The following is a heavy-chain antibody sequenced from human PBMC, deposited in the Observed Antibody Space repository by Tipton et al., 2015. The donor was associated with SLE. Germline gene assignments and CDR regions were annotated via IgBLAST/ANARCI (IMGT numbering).Heavy chain of an antibody. V-gene: IGHV4-59*01. CDR3: ARWAGPTVNFDY. D-gene: IGHD4-11*01. J-gene: IGHJ4*02. CDR1: GGSISSYY. CDR2: IYYSGST. Sequence: LRLSCTVSGGSISSYYWSWIRQPPGKGLEWIGYIYYSGSTNYNPSLKSRVTISVETSKNQFSLKLSSVTAADTAVYYCARWAGPTVNFDYWGQGTLVTVSS.